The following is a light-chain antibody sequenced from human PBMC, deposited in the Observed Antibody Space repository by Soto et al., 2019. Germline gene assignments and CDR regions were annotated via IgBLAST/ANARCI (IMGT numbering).Light chain of an antibody. CDR2: GAS. J-gene: IGKJ1*01. Sequence: IVLTQSPGTLSLSPGERATLSCRASQGISSSNLAWYQQKAGQAPRLLIYGASSRATGLPDRFSGSGSGTDFTLTISRLEPEDFAVYYCQQYGGSPLFGQGTKVEIK. CDR1: QGISSSN. V-gene: IGKV3-20*01. CDR3: QQYGGSPL.